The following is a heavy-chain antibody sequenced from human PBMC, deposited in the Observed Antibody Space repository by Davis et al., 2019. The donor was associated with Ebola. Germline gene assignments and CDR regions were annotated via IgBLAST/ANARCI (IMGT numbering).Heavy chain of an antibody. Sequence: GESLKISCKGSGYSFTSYWIAWVRQLPGKGLECMGIIYPGDSETRYSPSFRGQVTISADKSFSTAYLQWSGLKASDTAMYYCARGIDRISGYDYWGQGTLVTVSS. CDR2: IYPGDSET. CDR1: GYSFTSYW. V-gene: IGHV5-51*01. J-gene: IGHJ4*02. D-gene: IGHD5-12*01. CDR3: ARGIDRISGYDY.